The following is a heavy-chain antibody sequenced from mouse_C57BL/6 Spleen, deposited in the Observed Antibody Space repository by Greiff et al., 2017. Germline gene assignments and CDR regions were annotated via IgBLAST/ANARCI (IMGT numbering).Heavy chain of an antibody. CDR3: ARITTEYYYAMDY. J-gene: IGHJ4*01. CDR1: GYTFTSYW. CDR2: IDPSDSYT. D-gene: IGHD1-1*01. Sequence: QVQLKQPGAELVMPGASVKLSCKASGYTFTSYWMHWVKQRPGQGLEWIGEIDPSDSYTNYNQKFKGKSTLTVDKSSSTAYMQLSSLTSEDYAVYYCARITTEYYYAMDYWGQGTSVTVSS. V-gene: IGHV1-69*01.